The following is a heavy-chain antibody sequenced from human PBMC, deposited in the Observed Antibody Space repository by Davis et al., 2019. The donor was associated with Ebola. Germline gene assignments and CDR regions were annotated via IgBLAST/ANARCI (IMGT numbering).Heavy chain of an antibody. CDR3: AKDKFLETWDDAFDI. D-gene: IGHD3-3*01. Sequence: GESLKISCAASGFTFSSYGMNWVRQAPGKGLEWVSYISSSGSTIYYADSVKGRFTISRDNAKNSLYLQMNSLRAEDTAVYYCAKDKFLETWDDAFDIWGQGTMVTVSS. CDR1: GFTFSSYG. J-gene: IGHJ3*02. CDR2: ISSSGSTI. V-gene: IGHV3-48*04.